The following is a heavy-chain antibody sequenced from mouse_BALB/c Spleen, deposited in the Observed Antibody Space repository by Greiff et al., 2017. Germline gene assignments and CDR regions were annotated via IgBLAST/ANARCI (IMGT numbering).Heavy chain of an antibody. Sequence: EVKLVESGGGLVQPGGSLKLSCAASGFTFSSYTMSWVRQTPEKRLEWVAYISNGGGSTYYPDTVKGRFTISRDNAKNTLYLQMSSLKSEDTAMYYCARLYYGNYFDYWGQGTTLTVSS. D-gene: IGHD2-1*01. J-gene: IGHJ2*01. CDR3: ARLYYGNYFDY. CDR1: GFTFSSYT. CDR2: ISNGGGST. V-gene: IGHV5-12-2*01.